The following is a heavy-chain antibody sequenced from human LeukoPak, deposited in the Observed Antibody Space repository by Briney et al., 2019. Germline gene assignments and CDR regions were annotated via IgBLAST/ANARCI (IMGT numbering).Heavy chain of an antibody. CDR1: GGSFSGYY. CDR3: ARETSQKGAHYMDV. V-gene: IGHV4-34*01. J-gene: IGHJ6*03. CDR2: INHSGST. D-gene: IGHD3-16*01. Sequence: SETLSLTCAVYGGSFSGYYWSWIRQPPGKGLEWIGEINHSGSTNYNPSLRSRVTISVDTSKNQFSLKLSSVTAADTAVYYCARETSQKGAHYMDVWGKGTTVTISS.